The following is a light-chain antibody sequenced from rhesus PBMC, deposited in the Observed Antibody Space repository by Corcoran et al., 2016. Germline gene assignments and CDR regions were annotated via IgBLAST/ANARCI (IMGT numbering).Light chain of an antibody. CDR2: DVS. Sequence: QAALTQPPSVSGSPGQSVTISCTGTSSDIGGYNYVSWYQQHPGKAPKLMIYDVSKRPSGVSDRFSGSKSGNTASLTISGLQAEDEEDYYGSSYAGSNTFIFGAGTRLTV. V-gene: IGLV2-23*01. CDR3: SSYAGSNTFI. J-gene: IGLJ1*01. CDR1: SSDIGGYNY.